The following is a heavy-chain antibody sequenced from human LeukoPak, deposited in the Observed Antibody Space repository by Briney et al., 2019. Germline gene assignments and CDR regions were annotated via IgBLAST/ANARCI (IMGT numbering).Heavy chain of an antibody. CDR2: IYHTGST. Sequence: SETLSLTCTVSGASISSGTYSWSRTRQPPGEGLEWIGYIYHTGSTYYNPSLKGRVTISVDRSKNQFSLNLNFVTAADTALYYCARGDGSGSGRWFDPWGQGTLITVSS. J-gene: IGHJ5*02. CDR1: GASISSGTYS. D-gene: IGHD3-10*01. CDR3: ARGDGSGSGRWFDP. V-gene: IGHV4-30-2*01.